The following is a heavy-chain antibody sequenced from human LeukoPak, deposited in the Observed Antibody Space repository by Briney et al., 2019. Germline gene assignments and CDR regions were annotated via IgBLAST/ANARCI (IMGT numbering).Heavy chain of an antibody. J-gene: IGHJ4*01. CDR1: GASINNNF. CDR2: IYSSGSA. CDR3: ARHRDYYDT. Sequence: PSETPSLTCTVSGASINNNFWTWIRQPPGKGLEWIGYIYSSGSAKYNPSLKSRVIISGDTSKNQISLNLTSVTAADTAVYFCARHRDYYDTWGHGTLVTVSS. V-gene: IGHV4-59*08. D-gene: IGHD3-22*01.